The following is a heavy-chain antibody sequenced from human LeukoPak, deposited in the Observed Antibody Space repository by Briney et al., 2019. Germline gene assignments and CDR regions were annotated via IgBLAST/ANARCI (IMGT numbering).Heavy chain of an antibody. V-gene: IGHV4-4*07. CDR1: GGSISSYY. D-gene: IGHD6-19*01. CDR3: ARDSWRSGWYVFDY. CDR2: IYTSGST. Sequence: SETLSLTCTVSGGSISSYYWSWIRQPAGKGLEWIGRIYTSGSTNYNPTLKSRVTMSVDTSKNQFSLKLSSVTAADTAVYYCARDSWRSGWYVFDYWGQGTLVTVSS. J-gene: IGHJ4*02.